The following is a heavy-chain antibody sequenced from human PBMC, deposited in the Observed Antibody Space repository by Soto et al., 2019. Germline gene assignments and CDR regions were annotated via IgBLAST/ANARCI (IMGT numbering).Heavy chain of an antibody. D-gene: IGHD3-22*01. J-gene: IGHJ4*02. V-gene: IGHV5-10-1*01. CDR2: IDPSDSYT. CDR1: GYSFTSYW. Sequence: GESLKISCKGSGYSFTSYWISWVRQMPGKGLEWMGRIDPSDSYTNYSPSFQGHVTISADKSISTAYLQWSSLKASDTAMYYCARRSIYYDSSGYYVFDYWGQGTLVTVSS. CDR3: ARRSIYYDSSGYYVFDY.